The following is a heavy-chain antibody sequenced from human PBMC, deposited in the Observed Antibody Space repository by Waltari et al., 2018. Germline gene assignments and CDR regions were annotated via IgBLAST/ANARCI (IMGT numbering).Heavy chain of an antibody. Sequence: EVQLLESGGGLVQPGGSPRLSCAASGFTFSTYYMSWFRQAPGKGLEWVSAISSGSANIYYADSVKGRFTVSRDNSKNTLYLQMDSLRADDTAVYYCANSRGLYWGQGTLVIVSS. CDR2: ISSGSANI. CDR3: ANSRGLY. J-gene: IGHJ4*02. CDR1: GFTFSTYY. V-gene: IGHV3-23*01.